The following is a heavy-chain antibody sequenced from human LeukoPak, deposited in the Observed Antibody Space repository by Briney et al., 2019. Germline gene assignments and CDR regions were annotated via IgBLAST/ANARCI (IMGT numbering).Heavy chain of an antibody. V-gene: IGHV4-39*07. CDR2: IYYSGST. J-gene: IGHJ1*01. CDR3: ASIPYYDSSGYPRVLH. CDR1: GGSISSSSYY. Sequence: SETLSLTCTVSGGSISSSSYYWGWIRQPPGKGLEWIGSIYYSGSTYYNPSLKSRVTISVDTSKNQFSLKLSSVTAADTAVYYCASIPYYDSSGYPRVLHWGQGTLVTVSS. D-gene: IGHD3-22*01.